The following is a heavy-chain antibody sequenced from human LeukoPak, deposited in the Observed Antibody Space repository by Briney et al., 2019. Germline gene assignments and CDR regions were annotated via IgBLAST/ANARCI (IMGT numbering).Heavy chain of an antibody. CDR1: GGSFSGYY. CDR3: ASGAVAATPLWNY. J-gene: IGHJ4*02. Sequence: SETLSLTCAVYGGSFSGYYWSWIRQPPGKGLEWLGEINHSGSTSYNPSLKSRVTISIDTSKKQFSLKLNAVIAADTAFYYCASGAVAATPLWNYWGQGTVVTVSS. V-gene: IGHV4-34*01. D-gene: IGHD6-19*01. CDR2: INHSGST.